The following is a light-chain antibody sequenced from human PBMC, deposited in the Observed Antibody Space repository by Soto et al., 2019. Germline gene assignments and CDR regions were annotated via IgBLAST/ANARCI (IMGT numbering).Light chain of an antibody. CDR1: SSDVGSYNL. V-gene: IGLV2-23*02. CDR2: EVS. CDR3: CSYAGSSIVV. J-gene: IGLJ2*01. Sequence: QSALTQPASVSGSPGQSITISCTGTSSDVGSYNLVSWYQQHPGKAPKLMIYEVSKRPSGVSNRFSGSKSGNTASLTISGLRAEDEADYYCCSYAGSSIVVFGGGTKVTVL.